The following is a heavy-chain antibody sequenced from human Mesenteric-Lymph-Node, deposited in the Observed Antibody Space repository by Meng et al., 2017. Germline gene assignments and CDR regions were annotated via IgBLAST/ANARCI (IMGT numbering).Heavy chain of an antibody. D-gene: IGHD4-11*01. CDR2: ISSSAGTT. Sequence: EVQLLESGGGLVQPGGSLRLSCAASGFTFSNYAMSWVRQAPGKGLEWVSSISSSAGTTYYADSVKGRFTISRDNSKNTLYLQMNSLRAEDTAVYYCAKVSFGRDYSIDYWGQGTLVTVSS. V-gene: IGHV3-23*01. CDR3: AKVSFGRDYSIDY. J-gene: IGHJ4*02. CDR1: GFTFSNYA.